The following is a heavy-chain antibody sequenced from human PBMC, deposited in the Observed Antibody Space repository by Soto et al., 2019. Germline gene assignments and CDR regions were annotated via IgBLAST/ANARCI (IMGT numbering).Heavy chain of an antibody. CDR3: AKGLYYYDSSGYRLFDY. CDR2: VSVSGGTT. CDR1: GFMFNNYA. D-gene: IGHD3-22*01. V-gene: IGHV3-23*01. Sequence: GGSLRLSCAASGFMFNNYAMSWVRQAPGKGLEWVSTVSVSGGTTYYADSLKGRFTISRDNSKKTVFLQMNRLRADDTAIYYCAKGLYYYDSSGYRLFDYWGQGTLVTVSS. J-gene: IGHJ4*02.